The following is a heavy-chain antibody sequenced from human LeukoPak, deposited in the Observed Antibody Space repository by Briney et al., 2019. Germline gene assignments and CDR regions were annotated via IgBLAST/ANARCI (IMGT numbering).Heavy chain of an antibody. CDR3: VSFYETY. D-gene: IGHD2/OR15-2a*01. CDR1: GNYW. Sequence: GSLRLSCAASGNYWMHWVRQVPGKGLAWVSHINSDGSWTSYADSVKGRFTISKDNAKNTVYLQMNSLRAEDTAVYYCVSFYETYWGRGTLVTVSS. V-gene: IGHV3-74*01. CDR2: INSDGSWT. J-gene: IGHJ4*02.